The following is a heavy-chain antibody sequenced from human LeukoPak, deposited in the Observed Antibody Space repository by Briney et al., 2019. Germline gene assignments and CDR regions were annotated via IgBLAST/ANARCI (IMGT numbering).Heavy chain of an antibody. J-gene: IGHJ4*02. CDR3: ANRRGGF. CDR2: ISGTAENT. V-gene: IGHV3-23*01. D-gene: IGHD3-10*01. Sequence: GSLRLSCAASGFIFSSYPMSWVRQAPGKGLEWVSAISGTAENTYYADSVKGRFSISRDNSRNTVHLQMNSLRPEDTAVYYCANRRGGFWGQGTLVTVSS. CDR1: GFIFSSYP.